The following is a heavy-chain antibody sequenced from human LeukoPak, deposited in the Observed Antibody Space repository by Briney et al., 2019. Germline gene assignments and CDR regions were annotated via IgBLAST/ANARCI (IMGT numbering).Heavy chain of an antibody. CDR1: GFTFDDYA. J-gene: IGHJ4*02. Sequence: GGSLRLSCAASGFTFDDYAMHWVRQAPGKGLEWVSGISWNSGSIGYADSVKGRFTISRDNAKNSLYLQMNSLRAEDTALYYCAKDYYYDSSGYIPQWGQGTLVTVSS. CDR2: ISWNSGSI. CDR3: AKDYYYDSSGYIPQ. D-gene: IGHD3-22*01. V-gene: IGHV3-9*01.